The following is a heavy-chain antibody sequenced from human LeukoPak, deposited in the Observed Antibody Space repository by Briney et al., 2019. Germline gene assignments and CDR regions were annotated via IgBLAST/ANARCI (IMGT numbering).Heavy chain of an antibody. J-gene: IGHJ4*02. Sequence: SETLSLTCAVYGGSFSGYYWTWIRQPPGKGLEWIGEMLHSGATHYNPSLKSRVTISVDTSKNQFSLKLSSVTAADTAVYYCARTRYYYNSRSYGAPYYFDYWGQGTLVTVSS. CDR2: MLHSGAT. D-gene: IGHD3-10*01. V-gene: IGHV4-34*12. CDR1: GGSFSGYY. CDR3: ARTRYYYNSRSYGAPYYFDY.